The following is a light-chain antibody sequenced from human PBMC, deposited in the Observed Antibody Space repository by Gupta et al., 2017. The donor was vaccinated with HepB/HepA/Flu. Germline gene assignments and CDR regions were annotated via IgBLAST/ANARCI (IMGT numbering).Light chain of an antibody. V-gene: IGKV3-11*01. J-gene: IGKJ5*01. CDR1: QSVNIY. CDR3: QQRRSWPIT. CDR2: DAS. Sequence: IVLTQSPATLSLSPGERATLPCRASQSVNIYLAWYQQKPGQAPRLLIYDASNRAAGIPARFSGSGSGTDVTTTISSLEPEDFAIYYCQQRRSWPITFGQGTRLEIK.